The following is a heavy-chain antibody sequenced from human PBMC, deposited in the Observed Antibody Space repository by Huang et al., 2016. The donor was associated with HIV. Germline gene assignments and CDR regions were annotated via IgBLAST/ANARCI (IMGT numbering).Heavy chain of an antibody. D-gene: IGHD7-27*01. CDR2: IRSNGGST. J-gene: IGHJ4*02. CDR3: ARKLGDY. V-gene: IGHV3-64*07. CDR1: GFTFSSDA. Sequence: EVQLVESGGGLVQPGGSLRLSCAASGFTFSSDAMPWVRQAPGKGLEYVSSIRSNGGSTYYADSVKGRFTISRDNSKNTLYLQMGSLRAEDMAVYYCARKLGDYWGQGTLVTVSS.